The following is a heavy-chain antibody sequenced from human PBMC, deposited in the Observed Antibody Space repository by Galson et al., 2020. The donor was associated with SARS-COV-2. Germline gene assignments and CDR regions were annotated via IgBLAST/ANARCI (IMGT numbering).Heavy chain of an antibody. J-gene: IGHJ4*02. CDR3: AHMDPLRLTTTGWWDY. Sequence: KMSGPTLVQPTQTLTLTCTFSGFSLSTSGVGVGWTRQPPGKALEWVALIYWDDDKRYSPSLKSRLTITKDTSKNQVVLTMTNMDPVDTATYYCAHMDPLRLTTTGWWDYWGQGTLVTVSS. D-gene: IGHD3-3*01. CDR2: IYWDDDK. V-gene: IGHV2-5*02. CDR1: GFSLSTSGVG.